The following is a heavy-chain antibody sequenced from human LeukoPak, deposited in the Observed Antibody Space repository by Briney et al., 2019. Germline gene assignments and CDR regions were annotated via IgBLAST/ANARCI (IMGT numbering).Heavy chain of an antibody. V-gene: IGHV1-18*01. CDR3: PRGQSMYY. CDR1: GYTFNNFV. J-gene: IGHJ4*02. Sequence: ASVNVSCKASGYTFNNFVISWVRQAPGQGLEWVGWISPHTYSSTDAARVQGRVTMPTDTYSSTVYMAVRNLRSDDTAVYFFPRGQSMYYWGQGTPVTVSS. CDR2: ISPHTYSS. D-gene: IGHD2-8*01.